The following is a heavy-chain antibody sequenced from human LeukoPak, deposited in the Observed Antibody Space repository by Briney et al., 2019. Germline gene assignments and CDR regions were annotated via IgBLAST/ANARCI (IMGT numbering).Heavy chain of an antibody. Sequence: PSETLSLTCTVSGGSISSSSYYWGWIRQPPGKGLEWIGSIYYSGSTYYNPSLKSRVTISVDTSKNQFSLKLSSVTAADTAVYYCARQYYDILTGYNNWFDPWGQGTLVTVSS. J-gene: IGHJ5*02. CDR1: GGSISSSSYY. CDR2: IYYSGST. V-gene: IGHV4-39*01. CDR3: ARQYYDILTGYNNWFDP. D-gene: IGHD3-9*01.